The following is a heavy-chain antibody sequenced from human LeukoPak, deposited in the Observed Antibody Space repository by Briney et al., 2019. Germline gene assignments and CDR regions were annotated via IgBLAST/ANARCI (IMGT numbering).Heavy chain of an antibody. Sequence: GGSLRLSCAASGFTLSSYAMHWVRQAPGKGLEYVSAINSNGDRTYYANSVKGRFTISRDNSKNTLYLQMGSLRAEAMALYYCARGTSPAMGTLGYWGQGTLVTVSS. J-gene: IGHJ4*02. D-gene: IGHD5-18*01. CDR2: INSNGDRT. CDR3: ARGTSPAMGTLGY. CDR1: GFTLSSYA. V-gene: IGHV3-64*01.